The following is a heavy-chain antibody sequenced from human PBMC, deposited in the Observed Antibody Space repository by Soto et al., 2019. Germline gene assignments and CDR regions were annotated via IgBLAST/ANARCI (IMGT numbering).Heavy chain of an antibody. V-gene: IGHV3-15*07. CDR1: GFPCNNAW. CDR3: ARVSLNSLRAYKY. CDR2: VKSKADGGSG. D-gene: IGHD3-16*01. Sequence: GGSLRLSCAASGFPCNNAWINWVRQVPGKGLEWVGRVKSKADGGSGDYAAPVKGRFVVSRDDSKDIVYLQMNSLKIEDTGVYYCARVSLNSLRAYKYWGQGTLVTVSS. J-gene: IGHJ4*02.